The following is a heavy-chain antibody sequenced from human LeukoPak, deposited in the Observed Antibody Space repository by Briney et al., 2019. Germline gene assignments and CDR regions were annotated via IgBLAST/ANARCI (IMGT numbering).Heavy chain of an antibody. Sequence: PSETRSLTCTVSGGSISSYYWSWIRQPPGKGLEWIGYIYYSGSTNYNPSLKSRVTISVDTSKNQFSLKLSSVTAADTAVYYCARGYPGIDYWGQGTLVTVSS. V-gene: IGHV4-59*08. CDR3: ARGYPGIDY. CDR2: IYYSGST. J-gene: IGHJ4*02. D-gene: IGHD2-15*01. CDR1: GGSISSYY.